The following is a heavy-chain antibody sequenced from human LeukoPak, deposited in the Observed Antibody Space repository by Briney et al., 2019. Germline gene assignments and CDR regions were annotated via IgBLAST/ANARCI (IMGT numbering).Heavy chain of an antibody. CDR2: ISETGGGT. J-gene: IGHJ4*02. CDR3: ARDAQDYFDSTTSFDY. D-gene: IGHD2/OR15-2a*01. Sequence: GGSLRLSCAASGFIFNSNAMTWVRQAPGKGLEWVSAISETGGGTYYADSVKGRFTISRDNSRNTLYLQMNSLRPEDTAVYYCARDAQDYFDSTTSFDYWGQGTLLIVSS. CDR1: GFIFNSNA. V-gene: IGHV3-23*01.